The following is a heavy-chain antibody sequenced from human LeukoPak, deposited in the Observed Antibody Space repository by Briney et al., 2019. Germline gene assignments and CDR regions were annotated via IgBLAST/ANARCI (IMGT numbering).Heavy chain of an antibody. D-gene: IGHD2-2*01. J-gene: IGHJ5*02. CDR3: ARDQGYCSSTSCSPYNWFDP. V-gene: IGHV1-2*02. Sequence: ASVKVSCKASGYTFTGYYTHWVRQAPGQGLEWMGWINPNSGGTNYAQKFQGRVTMTRDTSISTAYMELSRLRSDDTAVYYCARDQGYCSSTSCSPYNWFDPWGQGTLVTVSS. CDR1: GYTFTGYY. CDR2: INPNSGGT.